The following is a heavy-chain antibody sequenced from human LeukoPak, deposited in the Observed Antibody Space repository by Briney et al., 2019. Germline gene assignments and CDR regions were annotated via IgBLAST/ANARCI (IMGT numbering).Heavy chain of an antibody. CDR2: ISTQSGNT. D-gene: IGHD4-17*01. CDR1: GYTLTSYG. Sequence: ASVKISCKASGYTLTSYGINWMRQAPGQGLEWMGWISTQSGNTNYAQKVQGRLTLTTDRTTNTAYMELRSLRSDDTAVYYCARGAYGDKWGQGTMVTVSS. J-gene: IGHJ4*02. CDR3: ARGAYGDK. V-gene: IGHV1-18*01.